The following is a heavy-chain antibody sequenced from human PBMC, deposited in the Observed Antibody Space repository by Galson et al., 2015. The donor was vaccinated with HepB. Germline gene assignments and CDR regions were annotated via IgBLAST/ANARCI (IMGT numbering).Heavy chain of an antibody. Sequence: SLRLSCAASGFTFSSHAIHWVRQAPGKGLEWVAVISSAGSNKYYADSVKGRFTISRDNSKNTVSLQMNSLREEDTAVYYCARSMQVVAAADPWGQGTLVTVSP. V-gene: IGHV3-30-3*01. J-gene: IGHJ5*02. CDR3: ARSMQVVAAADP. CDR1: GFTFSSHA. D-gene: IGHD6-13*01. CDR2: ISSAGSNK.